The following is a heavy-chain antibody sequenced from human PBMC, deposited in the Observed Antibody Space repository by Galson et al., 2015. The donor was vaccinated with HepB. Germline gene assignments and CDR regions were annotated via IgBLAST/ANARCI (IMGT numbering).Heavy chain of an antibody. CDR1: GGTFSSYA. D-gene: IGHD3-3*01. Sequence: SVKVSCKASGGTFSSYAISWVRQAPGQGLEWMGGIIPIFGTANYAQKFQGRVTITADESTSTAYMELSSLRSEDTAVYYCARGPLTIFGPSFANYWGQGTLVTVSS. J-gene: IGHJ4*02. V-gene: IGHV1-69*13. CDR3: ARGPLTIFGPSFANY. CDR2: IIPIFGTA.